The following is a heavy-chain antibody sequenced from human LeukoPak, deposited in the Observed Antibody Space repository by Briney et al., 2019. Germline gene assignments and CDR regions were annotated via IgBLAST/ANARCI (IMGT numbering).Heavy chain of an antibody. V-gene: IGHV3-20*04. CDR1: GFTFDDYG. Sequence: PGGSLRLSCAASGFTFDDYGMSWVRQAPGKGLEWVSGMNWNGGSTGYADSVKGRFTISRDNAKNSLYLQMNSLRAEDTALYYCARGHHRSSYDYFDYWGQGTLVTASS. J-gene: IGHJ4*02. CDR3: ARGHHRSSYDYFDY. D-gene: IGHD6-13*01. CDR2: MNWNGGST.